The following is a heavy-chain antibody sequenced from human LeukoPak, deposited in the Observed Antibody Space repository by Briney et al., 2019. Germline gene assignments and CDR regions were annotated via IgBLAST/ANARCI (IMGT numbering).Heavy chain of an antibody. D-gene: IGHD3-10*01. J-gene: IGHJ4*02. CDR3: AKDGGYGSGSYYPDY. CDR1: GFTFSSYA. V-gene: IGHV3-23*01. CDR2: ISGGAGGA. Sequence: GGSLRLSCAASGFTFSSYAMNWVRQAPGKGLEWVSSISGGAGGAAYADSVKGRFTMSGDNSKNTLYLQMNSLRAEDTAVYYCAKDGGYGSGSYYPDYWGQGTLVTVSS.